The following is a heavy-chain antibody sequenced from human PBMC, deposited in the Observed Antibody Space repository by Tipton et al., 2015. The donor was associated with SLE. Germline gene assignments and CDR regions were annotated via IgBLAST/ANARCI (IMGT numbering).Heavy chain of an antibody. D-gene: IGHD6-13*01. V-gene: IGHV4-38-2*02. CDR2: IYHSGST. CDR3: ARVAAAHPHWYFDL. CDR1: GYSISSGYY. Sequence: TLSLTCTVSGYSISSGYYWGWIRQPPGKGLEWIGSIYHSGSTYYNPSLKSRVTISVDTSKNQFSLKLSSVTAADTAVYYCARVAAAHPHWYFDLWGRGTLVTVSS. J-gene: IGHJ2*01.